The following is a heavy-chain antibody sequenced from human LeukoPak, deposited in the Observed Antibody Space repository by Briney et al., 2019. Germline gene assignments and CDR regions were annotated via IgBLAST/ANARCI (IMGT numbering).Heavy chain of an antibody. CDR2: ISSSSSYI. J-gene: IGHJ4*02. Sequence: GGSLRLSCAASGFTFSSYWMSWVRQAPGKGLEWVSSISSSSSYIYYADSVKGRFTISRDNAKNSLYLQMNSLRAEDTAVYYCARDMSGYDKNFDYWGQGTLVTVSS. CDR3: ARDMSGYDKNFDY. CDR1: GFTFSSYW. V-gene: IGHV3-21*01. D-gene: IGHD5-12*01.